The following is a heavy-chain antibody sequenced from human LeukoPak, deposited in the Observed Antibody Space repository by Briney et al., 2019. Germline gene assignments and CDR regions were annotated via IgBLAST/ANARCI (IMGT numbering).Heavy chain of an antibody. Sequence: GASVKVSCKASGYTFTGYYMHWVRQAPGQGLEWMGWINPNSGGTNYAQKFQGRVTMTRDTSISTAYMELSRLRSDDTAVYYCARDDRYCSGGSCYSGWFDPWGQGTLVTVSS. J-gene: IGHJ5*02. CDR3: ARDDRYCSGGSCYSGWFDP. CDR2: INPNSGGT. CDR1: GYTFTGYY. V-gene: IGHV1-2*02. D-gene: IGHD2-15*01.